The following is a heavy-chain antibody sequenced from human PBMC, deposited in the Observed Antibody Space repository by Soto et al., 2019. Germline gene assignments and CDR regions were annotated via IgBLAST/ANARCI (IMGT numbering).Heavy chain of an antibody. CDR1: GFSFSASW. CDR3: GRYPCYGAIDY. Sequence: EVQLMESGGGLVQPGGSLRLSCAASGFSFSASWMTWVRQAPGKGLEWVAGIKQDGSEKNYVDSVKGRVTISRDNAKNSLYLQMNSLRAEGTAVYYCGRYPCYGAIDYWGLGTLVIVSS. J-gene: IGHJ4*02. V-gene: IGHV3-7*01. CDR2: IKQDGSEK. D-gene: IGHD2-2*01.